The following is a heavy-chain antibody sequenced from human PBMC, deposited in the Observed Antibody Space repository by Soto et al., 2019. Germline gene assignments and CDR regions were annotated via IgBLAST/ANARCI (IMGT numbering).Heavy chain of an antibody. CDR2: IHTTGTT. Sequence: PSDTLPVTCTVSGASISSFYWSWFRQPAGKGLEWIGRIHTTGTTNYNPSLRGRVTMSVDTSKNQFSLNLSSVTSADTAVYYCARRFCATKCYLWLDRWGQGPLGNASS. J-gene: IGHJ5*02. V-gene: IGHV4-4*07. CDR3: ARRFCATKCYLWLDR. CDR1: GASISSFY. D-gene: IGHD2-2*01.